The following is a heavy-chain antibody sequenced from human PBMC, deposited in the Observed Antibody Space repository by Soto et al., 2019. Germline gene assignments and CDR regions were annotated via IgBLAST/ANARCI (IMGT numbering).Heavy chain of an antibody. J-gene: IGHJ3*01. D-gene: IGHD2-2*01. CDR2: ISPNNGNT. Sequence: ASVKVSCKASGYTFTSYGISWVRQAPGQGLEWMGWISPNNGNTDYAQKLQGRVTMTRNTSTSTAYMELSSLRSEDTAVYYCARVGVVPAAMSWGQGTMVTVSS. CDR1: GYTFTSYG. CDR3: ARVGVVPAAMS. V-gene: IGHV1-18*01.